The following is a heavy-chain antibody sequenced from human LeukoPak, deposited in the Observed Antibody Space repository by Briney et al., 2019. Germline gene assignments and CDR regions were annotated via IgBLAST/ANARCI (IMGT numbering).Heavy chain of an antibody. J-gene: IGHJ4*02. CDR1: GGSINSDY. CDR3: ARGIAAAGLYYFDY. D-gene: IGHD6-13*01. CDR2: IYYSGST. V-gene: IGHV4-59*08. Sequence: PSETLSLTCSVSGGSINSDYWNWIRQPPGKGLEWIGYIYYSGSTNYNPSLKSRVTISVDTSKNQFSLKLSSVTAADTAVYYCARGIAAAGLYYFDYWGQGTLVTVSS.